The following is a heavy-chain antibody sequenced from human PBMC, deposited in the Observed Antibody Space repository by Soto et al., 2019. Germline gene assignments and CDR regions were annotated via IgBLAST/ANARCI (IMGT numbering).Heavy chain of an antibody. D-gene: IGHD3-10*01. CDR3: ARGRFGNDAFDI. J-gene: IGHJ3*02. CDR1: GGSFSGYY. V-gene: IGHV4-34*01. Sequence: SETLSLTCAVYGGSFSGYYWSWIRQPPGKGLEWIGEINHSGSTNYNPSLKSRVTISVDTSKNQFSLKLSSVTAADTAVYYCARGRFGNDAFDIWGQGTMVTVSS. CDR2: INHSGST.